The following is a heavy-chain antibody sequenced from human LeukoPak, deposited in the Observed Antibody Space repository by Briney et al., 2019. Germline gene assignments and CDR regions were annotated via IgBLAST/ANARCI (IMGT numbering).Heavy chain of an antibody. D-gene: IGHD4-17*01. J-gene: IGHJ6*02. CDR1: GYTFTSYD. V-gene: IGHV1-8*01. Sequence: RASVKVSCKASGYTFTSYDINWVRQATGQGLEWMGWMNPNSGNTGYAQKFQGRVTMTRNTSISTAYMELSSLRSEDTAVYYCASTPLPVGYGESEDYGMDVWGQGTTVTVSS. CDR2: MNPNSGNT. CDR3: ASTPLPVGYGESEDYGMDV.